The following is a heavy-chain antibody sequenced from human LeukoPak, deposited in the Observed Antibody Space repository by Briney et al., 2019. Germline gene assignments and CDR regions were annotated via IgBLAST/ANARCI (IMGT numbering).Heavy chain of an antibody. V-gene: IGHV3-48*01. Sequence: PGGSLRLSCAASGFTFSSYSMNWVRQAPGKGLEWVSYISSSSSTIYYADSVKGRFTISRDNAKNSLYLQMNSLRAEDTAVYYCASVSRYFDWLSSGPYAFDIWGQGTMVTVSS. J-gene: IGHJ3*02. CDR2: ISSSSSTI. CDR1: GFTFSSYS. D-gene: IGHD3-9*01. CDR3: ASVSRYFDWLSSGPYAFDI.